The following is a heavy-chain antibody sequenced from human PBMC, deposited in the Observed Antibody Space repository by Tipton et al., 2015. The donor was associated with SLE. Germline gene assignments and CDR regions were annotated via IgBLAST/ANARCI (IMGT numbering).Heavy chain of an antibody. J-gene: IGHJ6*02. D-gene: IGHD3-16*01. CDR1: GGSISYNY. V-gene: IGHV4-59*12. CDR3: ARDHPYEGAGV. CDR2: VNHIGNT. Sequence: GLVKPSETLSLTCTVSGGSISYNYWSWFRQSPGKGLEWIGYVNHIGNTNYNPSVKNRVSISIDTSKNQFSLSLTSVTAADTAVYYCARDHPYEGAGVWGQGTTVTVSS.